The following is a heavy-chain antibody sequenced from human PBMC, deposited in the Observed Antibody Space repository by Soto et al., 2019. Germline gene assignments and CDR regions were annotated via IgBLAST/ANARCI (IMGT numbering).Heavy chain of an antibody. CDR2: ISAYNGNA. D-gene: IGHD6-19*01. CDR1: GLTFTRYC. CDR3: ARDGVAVGLRGDP. Sequence: GASVKVFCKASGLTFTRYCFSWVRQAPGQGLEWMGWISAYNGNANYAQKLQGRVTMTTDTSTSTAYMELRSLRSDDTTVYYCARDGVAVGLRGDPWGQGTLVTVSS. V-gene: IGHV1-18*01. J-gene: IGHJ5*02.